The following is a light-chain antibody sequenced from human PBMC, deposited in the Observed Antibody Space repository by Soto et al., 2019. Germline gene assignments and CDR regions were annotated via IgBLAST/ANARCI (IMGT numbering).Light chain of an antibody. V-gene: IGKV3-20*01. CDR1: QSVSYTS. CDR2: GAS. CDR3: QHYGTSPPT. J-gene: IGKJ1*01. Sequence: EIVLTQSPGTLSLSPGERATLACRASQSVSYTSVAWYQQRPGQAPRLLIYGASYRAHGTPERMNGSGAGPDFTLTISRREPDDFGVFFCQHYGTSPPTFGQGTKVEIK.